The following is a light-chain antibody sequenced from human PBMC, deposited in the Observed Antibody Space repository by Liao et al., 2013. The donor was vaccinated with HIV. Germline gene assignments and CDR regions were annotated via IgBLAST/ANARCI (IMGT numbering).Light chain of an antibody. CDR1: KVGTNG. Sequence: SYELAQPPSVSVAPGETARITCGGDKVGTNGVHWYQQKPGQSPLLVIYQDTYRPSGIPERFSGSNSGNTATLTISGTQPMDEADYYCQAWDRNTAIFGGGTKLTVL. V-gene: IGLV3-1*01. CDR2: QDT. J-gene: IGLJ2*01. CDR3: QAWDRNTAI.